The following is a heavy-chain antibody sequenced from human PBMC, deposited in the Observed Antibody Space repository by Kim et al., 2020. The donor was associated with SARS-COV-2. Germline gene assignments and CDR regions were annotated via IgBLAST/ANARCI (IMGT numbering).Heavy chain of an antibody. CDR1: GFTFSSYG. Sequence: GGSLRLSCAASGFTFSSYGMHWVRQAPGKGLEWVAVIWYDGSNKYYADSVKGRFIISRDNSKNTLYLQMNSLRAEDTAVYYCARALQGIAAAGTPDDAFDIWGQGTLVTVSS. D-gene: IGHD6-13*01. CDR3: ARALQGIAAAGTPDDAFDI. CDR2: IWYDGSNK. V-gene: IGHV3-33*01. J-gene: IGHJ3*02.